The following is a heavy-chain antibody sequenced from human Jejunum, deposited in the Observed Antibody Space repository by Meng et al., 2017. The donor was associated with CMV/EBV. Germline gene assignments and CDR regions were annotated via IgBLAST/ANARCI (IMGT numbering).Heavy chain of an antibody. J-gene: IGHJ4*01. CDR2: INSDGTGP. CDR3: ARDRDYYGPPDY. CDR1: GFTFSYYW. Sequence: EVLLVESXGGVVRXGGCRRXACAASGFTFSYYWMNWVRQVPGKGLRWVSRINSDGTGPYYADSVKGRITVSRDNAKNTLYLQLNSLRVDDTGVYYCARDRDYYGPPDYGGHGTRVTVSS. V-gene: IGHV3-74*01. D-gene: IGHD3-10*01.